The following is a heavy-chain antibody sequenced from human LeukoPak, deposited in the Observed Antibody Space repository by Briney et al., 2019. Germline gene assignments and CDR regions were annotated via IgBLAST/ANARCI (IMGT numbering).Heavy chain of an antibody. V-gene: IGHV3-15*01. J-gene: IGHJ4*02. CDR2: IKSKTDGGTT. CDR3: TARTIFGVVIIDY. D-gene: IGHD3-3*01. Sequence: GGSLRLSCAASGFTFSNAWMSWVRQAPGKGLEWVGRIKSKTDGGTTDYAAPVKGRFTISRDDSKNTLYLQTNSLKTEDTAVYYCTARTIFGVVIIDYWGQGTLVTVSS. CDR1: GFTFSNAW.